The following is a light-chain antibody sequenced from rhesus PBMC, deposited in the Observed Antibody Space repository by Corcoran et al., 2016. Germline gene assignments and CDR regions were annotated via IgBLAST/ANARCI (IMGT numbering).Light chain of an antibody. CDR2: AES. CDR3: QQHNSHPLT. V-gene: IGKV1-44*01. CDR1: QTISSY. J-gene: IGKJ4*01. Sequence: DIQMTQSPSSLSASVGDRVTITCRASQTISSYLAWYQQKPGKVPKLLIYAESSLESGVPSRLSGSGSGTDFTLTISSLQPEDFATYYCQQHNSHPLTFGGGTKVEIK.